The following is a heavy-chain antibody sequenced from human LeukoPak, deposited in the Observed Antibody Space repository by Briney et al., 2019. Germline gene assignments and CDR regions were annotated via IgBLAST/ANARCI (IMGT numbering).Heavy chain of an antibody. CDR2: IYYSGST. V-gene: IGHV4-39*07. CDR1: GGSISSSSYY. Sequence: SETLSLTCTVSGGSISSSSYYWGWIRQPPGKGLEWIGSIYYSGSTNYNPSLKSRVTISVDTSKNQFSLKLSSVTAADTAVYYCARKDGYSYGKYYYYYYMDVWGKGTTVTVSS. D-gene: IGHD5-18*01. J-gene: IGHJ6*03. CDR3: ARKDGYSYGKYYYYYYMDV.